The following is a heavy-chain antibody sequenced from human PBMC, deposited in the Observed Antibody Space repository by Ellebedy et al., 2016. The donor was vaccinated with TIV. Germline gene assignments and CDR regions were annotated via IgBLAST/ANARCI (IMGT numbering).Heavy chain of an antibody. Sequence: ASVKVSXXASGYTFTSYDITWVRQAPGQGLECVGWISTSNVNAHYAQDFQGRVTMTTDTSTSTAYMELGSLRSDDTAVYYCGRTASSSGYSYCDYWGQGTLVTVSS. CDR3: GRTASSSGYSYCDY. V-gene: IGHV1-18*01. CDR1: GYTFTSYD. CDR2: ISTSNVNA. J-gene: IGHJ4*02. D-gene: IGHD3-22*01.